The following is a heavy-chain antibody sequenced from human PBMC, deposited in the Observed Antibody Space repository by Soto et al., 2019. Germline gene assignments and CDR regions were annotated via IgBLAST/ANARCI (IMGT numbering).Heavy chain of an antibody. J-gene: IGHJ4*02. CDR1: GGTFSSYA. Sequence: LVKVSCKASGGTFSSYAISWVRQAPGQGLEWMGGIIPIFGTANYAQKFQGRVTITADKSTSTAYMELSSLRSEDTAVYYCARDRLSRGYSYGYHFDYWGQGTLVTVSS. D-gene: IGHD5-18*01. V-gene: IGHV1-69*06. CDR2: IIPIFGTA. CDR3: ARDRLSRGYSYGYHFDY.